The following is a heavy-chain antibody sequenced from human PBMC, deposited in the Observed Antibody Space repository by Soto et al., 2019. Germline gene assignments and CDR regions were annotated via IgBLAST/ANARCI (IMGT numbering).Heavy chain of an antibody. D-gene: IGHD5-12*01. CDR2: INHSGST. J-gene: IGHJ6*02. Sequence: KTSETLSLTCAVYGGSFSGYYWSWIRQPPGKGLEWIGEINHSGSTNYNPSLKSRVTISVDTSKNQFSLKLSSVTAADTAVYYCARGRGMATIHGYYYYGMDVWGQGTTVTVSS. V-gene: IGHV4-34*01. CDR1: GGSFSGYY. CDR3: ARGRGMATIHGYYYYGMDV.